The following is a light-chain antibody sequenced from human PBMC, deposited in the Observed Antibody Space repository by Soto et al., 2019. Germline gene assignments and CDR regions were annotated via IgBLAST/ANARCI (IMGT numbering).Light chain of an antibody. CDR3: QQYGSTPRT. J-gene: IGKJ1*01. CDR2: DAS. CDR1: QSVSSSY. Sequence: ETVLTQSPGTLSLSPGDRATLSCRASQSVSSSYLAWYQQNPGQAPRLLIYDASRRATGIPDRLSGSGSGTDFTLPISRLEPEDFAVYYCQQYGSTPRTFGQGTRWIS. V-gene: IGKV3-20*01.